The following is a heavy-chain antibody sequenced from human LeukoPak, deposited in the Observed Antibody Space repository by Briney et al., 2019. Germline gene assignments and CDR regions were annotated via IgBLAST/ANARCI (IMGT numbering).Heavy chain of an antibody. D-gene: IGHD3-10*01. CDR1: GYTLTELS. J-gene: IGHJ6*02. V-gene: IGHV1-24*01. CDR2: FDPEDGET. Sequence: ASVKVSCKLSGYTLTELSMHWVRQTSGKGLEWMGGFDPEDGETLYAQKFQGRVTMTEDTSTDTAYMELSSLRSDDTAVYYCATDQRGAGLGFRYGSGSYNGLDVWGQGTTVTVSS. CDR3: ATDQRGAGLGFRYGSGSYNGLDV.